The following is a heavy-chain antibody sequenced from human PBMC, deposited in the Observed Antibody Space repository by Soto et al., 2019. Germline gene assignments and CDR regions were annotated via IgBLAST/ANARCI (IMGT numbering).Heavy chain of an antibody. V-gene: IGHV3-23*01. CDR3: AKGCCSSTSCYYFDY. D-gene: IGHD2-2*01. Sequence: EVQLLESGGGLVQPGGSLRVSCAASGFTFSSYVMSWVRQAPGKGLEWVSAISGSGGSTYYADAVKGRFTISRDNSKNTLYLQMNSLRAEDTAVYYCAKGCCSSTSCYYFDYWGQGTLVTVSS. CDR2: ISGSGGST. J-gene: IGHJ4*02. CDR1: GFTFSSYV.